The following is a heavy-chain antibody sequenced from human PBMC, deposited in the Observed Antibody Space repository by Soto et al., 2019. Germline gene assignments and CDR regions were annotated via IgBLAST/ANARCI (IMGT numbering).Heavy chain of an antibody. D-gene: IGHD2-15*01. CDR1: GSTFSSYA. Sequence: GESLKISCAASGSTFSSYAMSWVRQAPGKGLEWVSVISGSGDSTYYADSVKGRFTISRDNSKNTLYLQMNSLRAEDTAVYYCARELGYCSGGSCYMGGSFDIWGQGTMVTVSS. CDR3: ARELGYCSGGSCYMGGSFDI. CDR2: ISGSGDST. V-gene: IGHV3-23*01. J-gene: IGHJ3*02.